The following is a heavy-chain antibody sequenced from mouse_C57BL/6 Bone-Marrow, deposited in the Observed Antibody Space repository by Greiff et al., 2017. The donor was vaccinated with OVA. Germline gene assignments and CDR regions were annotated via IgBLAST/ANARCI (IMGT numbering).Heavy chain of an antibody. D-gene: IGHD3-2*02. Sequence: VQLQQSGAELVKPGASVKLSCKASGYTFTSYWMPWVKQRPGQGLEWIGMIHPNSGSTNYNEKFKSKATLTVDKSSSTAYMQLSSLTSEDSAVYYCARAQAYYFDYWGQGTTLTVSS. CDR2: IHPNSGST. J-gene: IGHJ2*01. CDR3: ARAQAYYFDY. V-gene: IGHV1-64*01. CDR1: GYTFTSYW.